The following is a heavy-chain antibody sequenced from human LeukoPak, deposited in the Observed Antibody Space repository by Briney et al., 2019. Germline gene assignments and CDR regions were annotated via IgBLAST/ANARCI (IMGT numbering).Heavy chain of an antibody. D-gene: IGHD3-10*01. Sequence: PGGSLRLSCAASGFTFSSYAMSWVRQAPGKGLEWVSSISSRSDYIYYADSVKGRFTIPRDDAKNSLYLQMNSLRAEDTAVYYCARLPELPGFGDYWGPGTLVTVSS. CDR1: GFTFSSYA. J-gene: IGHJ4*02. V-gene: IGHV3-21*01. CDR3: ARLPELPGFGDY. CDR2: ISSRSDYI.